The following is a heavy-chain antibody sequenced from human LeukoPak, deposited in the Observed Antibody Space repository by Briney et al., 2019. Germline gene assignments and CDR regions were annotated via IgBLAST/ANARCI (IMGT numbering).Heavy chain of an antibody. Sequence: PGGSLRLSCAASGFTFSSYAMSWVRQAPGKGLEWVASIFGSASKIYHADSVKGRFTVSRDNSKNTLYLQMNGLRVEDTALYYCVKDRVPDCGWSFDVWGQGTMVTVSA. J-gene: IGHJ3*01. V-gene: IGHV3-23*01. CDR2: IFGSASKI. CDR1: GFTFSSYA. CDR3: VKDRVPDCGWSFDV. D-gene: IGHD6-19*01.